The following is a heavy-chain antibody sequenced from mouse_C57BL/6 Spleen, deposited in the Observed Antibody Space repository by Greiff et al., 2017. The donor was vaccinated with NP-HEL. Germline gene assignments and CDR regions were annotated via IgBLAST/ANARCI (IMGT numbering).Heavy chain of an antibody. J-gene: IGHJ4*01. CDR3: TRSGTWRGHYYAMDY. V-gene: IGHV1-5*01. D-gene: IGHD4-1*01. CDR2: IYPGNSDT. Sequence: VQLQQSGTVLARPGASVKMSCKTSGYTFTSYWMHWVKQRPGQGLEWIGAIYPGNSDTSYNQKFKGKAKLTAVTSASTAYMELSSLTNEDSAVYYCTRSGTWRGHYYAMDYWGQGTSVTVSS. CDR1: GYTFTSYW.